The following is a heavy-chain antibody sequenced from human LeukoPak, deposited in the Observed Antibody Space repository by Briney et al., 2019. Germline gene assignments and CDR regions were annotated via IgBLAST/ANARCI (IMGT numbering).Heavy chain of an antibody. CDR1: GGPFSDYY. D-gene: IGHD6-13*01. V-gene: IGHV4-34*01. CDR3: ARAPAHLAAAGGDFDY. J-gene: IGHJ4*02. Sequence: SETLSLTCAVYGGPFSDYYWNWIRQPPGRGLEWIGEINHSGSTNYNPSLKSRVTISVDTSKNQFSLKLTSVTAADTAVYYCARAPAHLAAAGGDFDYWGQGTLVTVSS. CDR2: INHSGST.